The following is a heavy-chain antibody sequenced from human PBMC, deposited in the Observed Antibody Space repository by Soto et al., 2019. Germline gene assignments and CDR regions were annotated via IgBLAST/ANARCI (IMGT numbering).Heavy chain of an antibody. V-gene: IGHV1-69*13. CDR1: GGTFSSYA. Sequence: ASVKVSCKASGGTFSSYAISCVRQAPGQGLEWMGGIIPIFGTANCAQKFQGRVTITADESTSTAYMELSSLRSEDTAVYYCARGIEAARRDDAFDIWGQGTMVTVSS. J-gene: IGHJ3*02. CDR3: ARGIEAARRDDAFDI. CDR2: IIPIFGTA. D-gene: IGHD6-13*01.